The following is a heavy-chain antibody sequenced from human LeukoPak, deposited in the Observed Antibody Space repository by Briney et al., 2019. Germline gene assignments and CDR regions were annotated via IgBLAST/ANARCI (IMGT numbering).Heavy chain of an antibody. D-gene: IGHD4-17*01. Sequence: SETLSLTCAVSGYSISSGYYWGWIRQPPGKGLEWIGSIYHSGSTYYNPSLKSRVTISVDTSKNQFSLKLSSVTAADTAVYYCARDDSDYGDYARFHPWGQGTLVTVSS. CDR2: IYHSGST. J-gene: IGHJ5*02. V-gene: IGHV4-38-2*02. CDR1: GYSISSGYY. CDR3: ARDDSDYGDYARFHP.